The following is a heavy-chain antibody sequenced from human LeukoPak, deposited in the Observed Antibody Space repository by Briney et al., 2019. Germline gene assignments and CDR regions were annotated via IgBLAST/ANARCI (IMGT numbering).Heavy chain of an antibody. CDR1: GYSFTSYW. D-gene: IGHD3-10*01. Sequence: GESLKISCKGSGYSFTSYWIGWVRQMPGKGLEWMGIIYPGDSDTRYSPSFQGQVTISADKSISTAYLQWSSLKASDTAMYYCARSPRPGDSYYGSGPGAFDIWGQGTMVTVSS. CDR3: ARSPRPGDSYYGSGPGAFDI. CDR2: IYPGDSDT. V-gene: IGHV5-51*01. J-gene: IGHJ3*02.